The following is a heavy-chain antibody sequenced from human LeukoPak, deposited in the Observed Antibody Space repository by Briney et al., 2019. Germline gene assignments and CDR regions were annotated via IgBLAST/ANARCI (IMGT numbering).Heavy chain of an antibody. CDR3: ARGLKVGLWFGDFFDAFDI. CDR2: ISGSSDYI. CDR1: GFTFSSYG. Sequence: GGSLRLSCAASGFTFSSYGMHWVRQAPGKGLEWVSSISGSSDYIYYADSVKGRFTIFRDDAKNSLYLQMNSLRAEDTAVYYCARGLKVGLWFGDFFDAFDIWGQGTMVTVSS. V-gene: IGHV3-21*01. D-gene: IGHD3-10*01. J-gene: IGHJ3*02.